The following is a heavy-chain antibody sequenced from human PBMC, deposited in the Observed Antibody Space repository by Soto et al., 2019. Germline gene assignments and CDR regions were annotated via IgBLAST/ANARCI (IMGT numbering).Heavy chain of an antibody. Sequence: LSLTCAVYGGSFSGYYWSWIRQPPGKGLEWIGEINHSGSTNYNPSLKSRVTISVDTSKNQFSLKLSSVTAADTAVYYCARGGRYYGSGSYNNYYYYYMDVWGKGTTVTVSS. CDR2: INHSGST. D-gene: IGHD3-10*01. V-gene: IGHV4-34*01. J-gene: IGHJ6*03. CDR3: ARGGRYYGSGSYNNYYYYYMDV. CDR1: GGSFSGYY.